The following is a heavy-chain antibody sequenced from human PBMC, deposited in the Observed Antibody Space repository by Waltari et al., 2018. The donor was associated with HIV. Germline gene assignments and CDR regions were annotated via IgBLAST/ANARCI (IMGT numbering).Heavy chain of an antibody. CDR2: ISRGASDT. CDR3: VTSGYNFVEFGHRLDF. V-gene: IGHV3-23*01. J-gene: IGHJ4*02. D-gene: IGHD5-18*01. Sequence: EVQFLESGGGLERPGGALSLSCIASGFNFDIYAMTWVRQAPGKGWGWVSSISRGASDTYDAAAGKVRATISRANSMDMLSLHINSLRVDDTAVYHCVTSGYNFVEFGHRLDFWGRGILVTVS. CDR1: GFNFDIYA.